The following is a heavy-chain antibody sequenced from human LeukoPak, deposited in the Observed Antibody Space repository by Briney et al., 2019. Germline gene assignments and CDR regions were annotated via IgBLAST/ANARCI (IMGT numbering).Heavy chain of an antibody. J-gene: IGHJ6*02. V-gene: IGHV1-2*02. CDR1: GYTFTGYY. D-gene: IGHD5-12*01. Sequence: ASVKVSCKASGYTFTGYYMYWVRQAPGQGLEWMGWINPNSGGTNYAQKFQGRVTMTRDTSISTAYMELSRLRSDDTAVYYCARVGYSGYNGMDVWGQGTTVTVSS. CDR3: ARVGYSGYNGMDV. CDR2: INPNSGGT.